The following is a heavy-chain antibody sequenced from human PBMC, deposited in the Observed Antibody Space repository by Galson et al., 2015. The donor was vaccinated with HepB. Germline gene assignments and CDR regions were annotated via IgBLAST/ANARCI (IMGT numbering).Heavy chain of an antibody. V-gene: IGHV4-39*01. CDR3: ARLTGYSSGWFMDY. Sequence: ETLSLTCTVSGGSISSSSYYWGWIRQPPGKGLEWIGSIYYSGSTYYNPSIKSRVTISVDTSKNQFSLKLSSVTAADTAVYYCARLTGYSSGWFMDYWGQGTLVTVSS. CDR2: IYYSGST. J-gene: IGHJ4*02. D-gene: IGHD6-19*01. CDR1: GGSISSSSYY.